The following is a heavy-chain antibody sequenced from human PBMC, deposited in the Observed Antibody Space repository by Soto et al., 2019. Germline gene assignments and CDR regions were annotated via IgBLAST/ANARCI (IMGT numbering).Heavy chain of an antibody. J-gene: IGHJ6*02. CDR1: GDSIKNYF. CDR3: DFSRQSDPGSLFDF. D-gene: IGHD3-10*01. V-gene: IGHV4-59*01. CDR2: ISYSGST. Sequence: SETLSLTCTISGDSIKNYFWNWIRQTPGKGLEWIGYISYSGSTSYNPSLQSRVTISSDTSKNHFSLKLSSVTAADTAVYYCDFSRQSDPGSLFDFSGQRTTVTVSS.